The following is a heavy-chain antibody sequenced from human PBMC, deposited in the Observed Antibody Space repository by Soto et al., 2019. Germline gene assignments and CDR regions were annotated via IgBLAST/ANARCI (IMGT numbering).Heavy chain of an antibody. D-gene: IGHD5-12*01. J-gene: IGHJ5*02. CDR2: ISYDGNNK. CDR3: ARDRGDGYNWEANWFDP. CDR1: GFTFSSHA. Sequence: GGSLRLSGAASGFTFSSHAVHWVRQAPGKGLEWLSVISYDGNNKFYADSVKGRFTISRDNSKNTLYLQMDSLRPEDTAVYYCARDRGDGYNWEANWFDPWGQGTLVTVSS. V-gene: IGHV3-30-3*01.